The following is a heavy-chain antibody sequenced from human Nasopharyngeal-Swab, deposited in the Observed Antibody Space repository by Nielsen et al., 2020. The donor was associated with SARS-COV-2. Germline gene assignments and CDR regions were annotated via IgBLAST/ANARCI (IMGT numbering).Heavy chain of an antibody. D-gene: IGHD5-18*01. CDR3: ARDQLGDTAMVTLDY. J-gene: IGHJ4*02. V-gene: IGHV3-30*04. CDR1: GFTFSSYA. Sequence: GESLKISCAASGFTFSSYAMHWVRQAPGKGLEWVAVISYDGSNKYYADSVKGRFTISRDSSKNTLYLQMNSLRAEDTAVYYCARDQLGDTAMVTLDYWGQGTLVTGSS. CDR2: ISYDGSNK.